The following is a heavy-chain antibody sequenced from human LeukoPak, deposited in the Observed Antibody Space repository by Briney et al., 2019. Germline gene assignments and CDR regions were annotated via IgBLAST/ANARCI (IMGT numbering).Heavy chain of an antibody. CDR2: IYPGDSDT. V-gene: IGHV5-51*01. CDR1: GYTFDTYW. CDR3: ARPPGYDMVY. Sequence: GESLKVSCKGSGYTFDTYWIGWVRQMPGKGLEWMGIIYPGDSDTKYRPSFQGQVTISADKSVSTAYLQWSSLKASDTAMYYCARPPGYDMVYWGQGTLVTVSS. D-gene: IGHD5-12*01. J-gene: IGHJ4*02.